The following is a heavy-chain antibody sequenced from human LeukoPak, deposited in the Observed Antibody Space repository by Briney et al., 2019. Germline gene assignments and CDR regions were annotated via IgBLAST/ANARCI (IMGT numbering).Heavy chain of an antibody. Sequence: PGGCLRLSCAASGFTFSSYAMSWVRQVPGKGLGWVSAISGSSSDTYYADSVKGRFTISRDNSKSTLYLQMNSLRAEDTAVYNCAKDLGGEGGSGFPGYWGQGTLVTVSS. J-gene: IGHJ4*02. D-gene: IGHD3-10*01. CDR1: GFTFSSYA. CDR2: ISGSSSDT. V-gene: IGHV3-23*01. CDR3: AKDLGGEGGSGFPGY.